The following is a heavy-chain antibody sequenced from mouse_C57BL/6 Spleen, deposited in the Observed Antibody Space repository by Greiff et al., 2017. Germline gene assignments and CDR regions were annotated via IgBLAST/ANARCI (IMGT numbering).Heavy chain of an antibody. CDR2: IDPSDSET. CDR1: GYTFTSYW. Sequence: QVQLQQPGAELVRPGSSVKLSCKASGYTFTSYWMHWVKQRPIQGLEWIGNIDPSDSETHYNQKFKDKATLTVDKSSSTAYMQLSSLTSEDSAVYYCARWGYYSNYGFDYWGQGTTRTVSS. CDR3: ARWGYYSNYGFDY. J-gene: IGHJ2*01. D-gene: IGHD2-5*01. V-gene: IGHV1-52*01.